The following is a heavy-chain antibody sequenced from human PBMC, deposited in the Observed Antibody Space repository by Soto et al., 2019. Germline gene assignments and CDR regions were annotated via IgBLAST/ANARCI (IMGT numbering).Heavy chain of an antibody. Sequence: GASVKVSCKASGYTFTSYDINWVRQATGQGLEWMGWMNPNSGNTGYAQKFQGRVTMTRNTSISTAYMELSSLRSEDTAVYYCARSQMPYQLLSWFDPWGQGTLVTVSS. CDR2: MNPNSGNT. CDR3: ARSQMPYQLLSWFDP. CDR1: GYTFTSYD. D-gene: IGHD2-2*01. J-gene: IGHJ5*02. V-gene: IGHV1-8*01.